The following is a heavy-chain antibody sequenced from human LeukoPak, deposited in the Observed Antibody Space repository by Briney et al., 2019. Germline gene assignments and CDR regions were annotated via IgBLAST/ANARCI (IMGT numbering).Heavy chain of an antibody. D-gene: IGHD5-18*01. CDR1: GFTVSSNY. CDR2: IYSGGST. Sequence: GGSLRLSCAASGFTVSSNYMSWVRQAPGKGLEWFSVIYSGGSTYYADSVKGRFTISRDNSKNTLDLQMNSLRAEDTAVYYCASRRGYSYGYDYWGQGTLVTVSS. CDR3: ASRRGYSYGYDY. J-gene: IGHJ4*02. V-gene: IGHV3-53*01.